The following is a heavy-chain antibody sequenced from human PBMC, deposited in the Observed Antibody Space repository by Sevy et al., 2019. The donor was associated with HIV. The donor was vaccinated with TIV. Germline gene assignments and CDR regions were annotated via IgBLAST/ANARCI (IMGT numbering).Heavy chain of an antibody. Sequence: GGSLRLSCAASGFTFSTYSMNWVRQAPGKGLEWVSSISSRSSHIYYADSVKGRFTVSIDNAKNSVYLQMNSLRAEDTAMYYCTRARGGVAASGDYWGQGTLVTVSS. V-gene: IGHV3-21*06. CDR3: TRARGGVAASGDY. J-gene: IGHJ4*02. D-gene: IGHD6-13*01. CDR1: GFTFSTYS. CDR2: ISSRSSHI.